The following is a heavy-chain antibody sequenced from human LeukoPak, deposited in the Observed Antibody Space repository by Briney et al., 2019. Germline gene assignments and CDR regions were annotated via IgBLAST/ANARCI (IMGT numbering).Heavy chain of an antibody. Sequence: APVTVSCKASGGTFSSYAISWVRQAPGQGLEWMGRIIPILGIANYAQKFQGRVTITADKSTSTAYMELSSLRSEDTAVYYCARGEGGKYSSGWYWLSWGQGTLVSVSS. J-gene: IGHJ4*02. V-gene: IGHV1-69*04. CDR1: GGTFSSYA. D-gene: IGHD6-19*01. CDR2: IIPILGIA. CDR3: ARGEGGKYSSGWYWLS.